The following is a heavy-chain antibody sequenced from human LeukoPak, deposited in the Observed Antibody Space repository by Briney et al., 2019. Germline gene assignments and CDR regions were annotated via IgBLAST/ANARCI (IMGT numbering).Heavy chain of an antibody. V-gene: IGHV3-11*01. CDR3: ARGYYDSSGYYFPSYFDY. CDR2: ISSSGSTI. Sequence: GGSLRLSCAASGFTFSDYYMSWIRQAPGKGLEWVSYISSSGSTIYYADSVKDRFTISRDNAKNSLYLQMNSLRAEDTAVYYCARGYYDSSGYYFPSYFDYWGQGTLVTVSS. J-gene: IGHJ4*02. D-gene: IGHD3-22*01. CDR1: GFTFSDYY.